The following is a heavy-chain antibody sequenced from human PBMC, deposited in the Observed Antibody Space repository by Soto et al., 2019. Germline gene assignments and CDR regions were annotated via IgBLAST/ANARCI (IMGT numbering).Heavy chain of an antibody. CDR3: AKPLYGGATTYFDY. CDR2: ISSSGSTT. J-gene: IGHJ4*02. Sequence: PGGSLGISCAGSRFPFRDHYIGSIRQAPRKGLEGGSYISSSGSTTYYAASVKGRLAISRNNAKNTLYLQMNRLRAEDTAVYYCAKPLYGGATTYFDYWGQGTLVTVSS. V-gene: IGHV3-11*04. CDR1: RFPFRDHY. D-gene: IGHD1-26*01.